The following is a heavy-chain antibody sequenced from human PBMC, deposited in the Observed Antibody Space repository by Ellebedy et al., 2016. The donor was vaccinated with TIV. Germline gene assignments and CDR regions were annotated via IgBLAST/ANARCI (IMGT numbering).Heavy chain of an antibody. CDR1: GGTFSSDA. Sequence: SVKVSXXASGGTFSSDAFSWVRQAPGERLEWMGRIIPILGIPNYAQKFQGRVTISADKSTSTVSLELSSLRFDDTALYYCARVSRWEAFDIWGQGTMVTVSS. J-gene: IGHJ3*02. D-gene: IGHD1-26*01. CDR2: IIPILGIP. V-gene: IGHV1-69*04. CDR3: ARVSRWEAFDI.